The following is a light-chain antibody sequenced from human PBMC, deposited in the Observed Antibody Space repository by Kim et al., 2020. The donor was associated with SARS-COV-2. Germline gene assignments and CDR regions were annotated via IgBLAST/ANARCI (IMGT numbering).Light chain of an antibody. J-gene: IGLJ1*01. CDR3: SSYTSSSTRV. Sequence: SFPFACPATSGDVGRYNFVSWYQQHPGKAPKLIIYDVNNRPSGVSNRFSVSKSGNTASLTISGLQAEDEADYYCSSYTSSSTRVFGTGTKVTVL. CDR1: SGDVGRYNF. CDR2: DVN. V-gene: IGLV2-14*03.